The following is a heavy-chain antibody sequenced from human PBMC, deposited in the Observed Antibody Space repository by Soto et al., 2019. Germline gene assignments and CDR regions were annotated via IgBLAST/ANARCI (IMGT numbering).Heavy chain of an antibody. J-gene: IGHJ3*02. Sequence: GGSLSLSCAASGFTFSDYYMSWIRQAPGKGLEWVSYISSSGSTIYYADSVKGRFTISRDNAKNSLYLQMNSLRAEDMAVYYCASSHGDYERAFDIWGQGTMVTVSS. CDR3: ASSHGDYERAFDI. CDR2: ISSSGSTI. CDR1: GFTFSDYY. D-gene: IGHD4-17*01. V-gene: IGHV3-11*01.